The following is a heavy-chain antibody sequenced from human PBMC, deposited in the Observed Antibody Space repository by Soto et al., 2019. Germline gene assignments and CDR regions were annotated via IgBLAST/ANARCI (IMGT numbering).Heavy chain of an antibody. CDR2: ISTYNGDT. Sequence: QVQLVQSGAEVKKPGASVKVSCKASGYTFTRSGISWVRQAPGQGLEWMGWISTYNGDTNYAQTFQGRVTMTTDTSTSTAYMELRSLRSDATAFYYCAREGVAPNYYIGMDVWGQGTPVTVSS. D-gene: IGHD5-12*01. J-gene: IGHJ6*02. CDR3: AREGVAPNYYIGMDV. CDR1: GYTFTRSG. V-gene: IGHV1-18*01.